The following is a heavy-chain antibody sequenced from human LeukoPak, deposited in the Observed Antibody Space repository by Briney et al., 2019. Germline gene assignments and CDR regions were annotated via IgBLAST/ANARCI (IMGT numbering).Heavy chain of an antibody. V-gene: IGHV4-31*03. CDR2: IYYSGST. Sequence: SETLSLTCTVSGGSISSGGYYWSWIRQHPGKGLEWIGYIYYSGSTYYNPSLKSRVTISVDTSKNQFSLKLSSVTAADTAVYYCARGPKPYYDILTGPHHPLDYWGQGTLVTVSS. CDR3: ARGPKPYYDILTGPHHPLDY. D-gene: IGHD3-9*01. J-gene: IGHJ4*02. CDR1: GGSISSGGYY.